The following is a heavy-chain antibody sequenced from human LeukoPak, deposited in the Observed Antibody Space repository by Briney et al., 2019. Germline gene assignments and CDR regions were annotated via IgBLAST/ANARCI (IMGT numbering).Heavy chain of an antibody. CDR2: ISGSGGST. Sequence: GGSLRLSCAASGFTFSSYSMNWVRQAPGKGLEWVSTISGSGGSTYYADSVKGRFTVSRDNSENTLYLQMNSLRAEDAAVYYCAKETTVAALKKFDYWGQGTLVTVSS. D-gene: IGHD4-23*01. J-gene: IGHJ4*02. V-gene: IGHV3-23*01. CDR1: GFTFSSYS. CDR3: AKETTVAALKKFDY.